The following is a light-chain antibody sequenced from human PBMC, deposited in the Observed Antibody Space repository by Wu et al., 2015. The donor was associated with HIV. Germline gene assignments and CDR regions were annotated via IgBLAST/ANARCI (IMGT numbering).Light chain of an antibody. Sequence: EIVLTQSPGTLSLSPGERATLSCRASQSISSIYLAWYKQKPGQAPRLLIYGASSRATGISDRFSGSGSGTDFTLTISRLEPEDSAVYHCQQYAKSPPTFGQGTKLEIK. V-gene: IGKV3-20*01. CDR3: QQYAKSPPT. CDR2: GAS. J-gene: IGKJ2*01. CDR1: QSISSIY.